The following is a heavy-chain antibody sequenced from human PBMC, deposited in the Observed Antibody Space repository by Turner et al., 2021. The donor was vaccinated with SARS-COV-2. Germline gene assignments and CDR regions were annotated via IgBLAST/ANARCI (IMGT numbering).Heavy chain of an antibody. V-gene: IGHV3-21*02. CDR3: ATTRNGYTLD. CDR1: GFTFSTTS. J-gene: IGHJ4*02. CDR2: ISSTGNYK. Sequence: EVQLVASGGGLVKPGGSRRLSCAASGFTFSTTSMNWVRQAPGKGLEWVSSISSTGNYKWYADSLKGRITSSRDNAKNSLDLQMDSLRVEDTAVYHCATTRNGYTLDWGQGTLVTVSS. D-gene: IGHD5-18*01.